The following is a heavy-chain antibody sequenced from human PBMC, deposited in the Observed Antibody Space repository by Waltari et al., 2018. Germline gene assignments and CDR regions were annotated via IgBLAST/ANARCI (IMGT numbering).Heavy chain of an antibody. J-gene: IGHJ6*02. V-gene: IGHV3-48*03. Sequence: EVQLVESGGGLVQPGGSLRLSCAASGFTFSSYEMNWVRQAPGRGLEWVSYISSSGSTIYYADSVKGRFTISRDNAKNSLYLQMNSLRAEDTAVYYCARETNSYGLASNYYYYGMDVWGQGTTVTVSS. D-gene: IGHD5-18*01. CDR3: ARETNSYGLASNYYYYGMDV. CDR1: GFTFSSYE. CDR2: ISSSGSTI.